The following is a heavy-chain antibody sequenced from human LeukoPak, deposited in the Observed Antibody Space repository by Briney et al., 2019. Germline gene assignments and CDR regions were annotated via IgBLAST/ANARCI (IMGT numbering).Heavy chain of an antibody. D-gene: IGHD2-21*02. CDR1: GGSISSGSYY. CDR2: IYTSGST. J-gene: IGHJ4*02. CDR3: ARYCGGDCYSYYFDY. V-gene: IGHV4-61*02. Sequence: SETLSLTCTVSGGSISSGSYYWSWIRQPAGKGLEWIGRIYTSGSTNYNPSLKSRVTISVHTSKNQFSLKLSSVTAADTAVYYCARYCGGDCYSYYFDYWGQGTLVTVSS.